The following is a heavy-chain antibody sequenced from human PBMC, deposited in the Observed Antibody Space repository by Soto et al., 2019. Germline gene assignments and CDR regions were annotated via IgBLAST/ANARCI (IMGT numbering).Heavy chain of an antibody. D-gene: IGHD3-16*01. V-gene: IGHV1-2*04. CDR1: GYTFTGYY. J-gene: IGHJ6*02. CDR3: ACARGDYYYYGMDV. Sequence: ASVKVSCKASGYTFTGYYMHWVRQAPGQGHEWMGWINPNSGGTNYAQKFQGWVTMTRDTSISTAYMELSRLRSDDTAVYYCACARGDYYYYGMDVWGQGTTVTVSS. CDR2: INPNSGGT.